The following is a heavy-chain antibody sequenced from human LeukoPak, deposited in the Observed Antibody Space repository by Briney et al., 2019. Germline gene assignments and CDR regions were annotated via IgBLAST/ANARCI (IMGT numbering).Heavy chain of an antibody. CDR2: ISYDGSSK. J-gene: IGHJ4*02. Sequence: PGGSLRLSCAASGFTFSSYAMHWVRQAPGKGLEWVAVISYDGSSKYYADSVKGRFTISRDNSKNTLYLQMNSLRAEDTAVYYCAREGQDYWGQGTLVTVSS. CDR1: GFTFSSYA. CDR3: AREGQDY. V-gene: IGHV3-30-3*01.